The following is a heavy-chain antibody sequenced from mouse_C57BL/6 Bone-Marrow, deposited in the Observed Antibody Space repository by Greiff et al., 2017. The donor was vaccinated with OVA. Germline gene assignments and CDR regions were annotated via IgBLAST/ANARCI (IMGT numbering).Heavy chain of an antibody. J-gene: IGHJ2*01. CDR2: INPGSGGT. D-gene: IGHD2-3*01. Sequence: QVQLQQSGAELVRPGTSVKVSCKASGYAFTNYLIEWVKQRPGQGLEWIGVINPGSGGTNYNEKFKGKATLTADKSSSTAYMQLSRLTSEDSAVYLCARRGRWLLPFYYFAYGGQGTTLTVSS. CDR3: ARRGRWLLPFYYFAY. CDR1: GYAFTNYL. V-gene: IGHV1-54*01.